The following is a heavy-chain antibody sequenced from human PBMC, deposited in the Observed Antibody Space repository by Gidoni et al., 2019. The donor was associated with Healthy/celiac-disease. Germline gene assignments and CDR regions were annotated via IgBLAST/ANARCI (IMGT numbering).Heavy chain of an antibody. D-gene: IGHD4-17*01. CDR2: MNPNSGNT. Sequence: VQLVPAGAGGQKPWAPGKVSLQASGYTLPLYDINWVRQATGQGLEWMGWMNPNSGNTGYAQKFQGRVTMTRNTSISTAYMELSSLRSEDTAVYYCARGGANYGDYDAFDIWGQGTMVTVSS. CDR1: GYTLPLYD. V-gene: IGHV1-8*01. CDR3: ARGGANYGDYDAFDI. J-gene: IGHJ3*02.